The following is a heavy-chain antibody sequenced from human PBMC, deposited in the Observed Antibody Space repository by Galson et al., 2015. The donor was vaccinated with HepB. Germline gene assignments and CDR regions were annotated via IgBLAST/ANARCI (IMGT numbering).Heavy chain of an antibody. CDR2: ISGSGGST. J-gene: IGHJ4*02. CDR1: GFTFSSYA. Sequence: SLRLSCAASGFTFSSYAMSWVRQAPGKGLEWVSAISGSGGSTYYADSVKGRFTISRDNSKNTLYLQMNSLRAEDTAVYYCANGFRSRVGGARVLGYEGDFDCWGQGTLVTVSS. CDR3: ANGFRSRVGGARVLGYEGDFDC. D-gene: IGHD3-16*01. V-gene: IGHV3-23*01.